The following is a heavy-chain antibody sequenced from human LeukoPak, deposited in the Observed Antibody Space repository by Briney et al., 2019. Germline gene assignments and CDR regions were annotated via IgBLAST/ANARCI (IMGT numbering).Heavy chain of an antibody. V-gene: IGHV4-34*01. CDR1: GGSFSGYY. Sequence: PSETLSLTCAVYGGSFSGYYWSWIRQPPGKGLEWIGEINHSGSTNYNPSLKSRVTISVDTSKNQFSLNLSSVTAADTAVYYCARGPISHYCSSTSCYRGYFDYWGQGTLVTVSS. CDR3: ARGPISHYCSSTSCYRGYFDY. J-gene: IGHJ4*02. D-gene: IGHD2-2*01. CDR2: INHSGST.